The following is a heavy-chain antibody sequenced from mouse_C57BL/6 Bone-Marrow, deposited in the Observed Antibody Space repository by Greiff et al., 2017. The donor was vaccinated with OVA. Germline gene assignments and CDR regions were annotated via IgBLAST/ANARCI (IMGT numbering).Heavy chain of an antibody. CDR1: GFNIKDDY. Sequence: VQLQQSGAELVRPGASVKLSCTASGFNIKDDYMHWVKQRPEQGLEWIGWIDPENGDTDYDSKFQGKATITADKSSNTAYLQLSSLTSADSAVFYWTALTTVVEGFDYWGQGTTLTVSS. J-gene: IGHJ2*01. CDR2: IDPENGDT. D-gene: IGHD1-1*01. CDR3: TALTTVVEGFDY. V-gene: IGHV14-4*01.